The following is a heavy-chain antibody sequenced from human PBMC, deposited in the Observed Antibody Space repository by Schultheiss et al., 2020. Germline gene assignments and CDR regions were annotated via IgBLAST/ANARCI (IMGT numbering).Heavy chain of an antibody. J-gene: IGHJ6*02. V-gene: IGHV5-51*01. D-gene: IGHD3-10*01. CDR3: ARGGVMFRGVIGGTDV. CDR2: IYPGDSDA. Sequence: GESLKISCKASGYRFTSKWIGWVRQMPGKGLEWMGIIYPGDSDARYSPSFQGHVTISADKSISTAYLQWGSLKASDTAIYYCARGGVMFRGVIGGTDVWGQGTTV. CDR1: GYRFTSKW.